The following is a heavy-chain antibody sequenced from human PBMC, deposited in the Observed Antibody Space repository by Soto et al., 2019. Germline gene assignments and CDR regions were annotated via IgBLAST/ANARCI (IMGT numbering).Heavy chain of an antibody. CDR3: ARGVNDRGVGGFGELLYSGTTSYYFDY. V-gene: IGHV1-8*01. J-gene: IGHJ4*02. CDR2: MNPNSGNT. D-gene: IGHD3-10*01. CDR1: GYTFTSYD. Sequence: GASVKVSCKASGYTFTSYDINWVRQATGQGLEWMGWMNPNSGNTGYAQKFQGRVTMTRNTSISTAYMELSSLRSEDTAVYYCARGVNDRGVGGFGELLYSGTTSYYFDYWGQGTLVTVSS.